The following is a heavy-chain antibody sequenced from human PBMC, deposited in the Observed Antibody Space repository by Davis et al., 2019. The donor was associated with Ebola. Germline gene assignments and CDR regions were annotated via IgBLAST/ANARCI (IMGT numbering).Heavy chain of an antibody. V-gene: IGHV4-34*01. CDR2: INHSGST. CDR1: GGSFSGYY. D-gene: IGHD4-17*01. Sequence: SETLSLTCAVYGGSFSGYYWSWIRQPPGKGLEWVGEINHSGSTNYNPSLKSRVTISVDTSKNQFSLKLSSVTAADTAVYYCARKDYGEIFDYWGQGTLVTVSS. J-gene: IGHJ4*02. CDR3: ARKDYGEIFDY.